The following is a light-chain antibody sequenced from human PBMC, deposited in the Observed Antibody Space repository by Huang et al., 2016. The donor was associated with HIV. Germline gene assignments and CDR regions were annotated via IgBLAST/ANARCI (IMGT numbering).Light chain of an antibody. CDR1: QGIRND. Sequence: AIQMTQSPSSLSAFVGDRVTITCRASQGIRNDLAWYQQKPGRAPKLLIYGASTLQTGVPPRFSGGGSGTDFTLTISSLQPEDFATYYCLQDYKYPRTFGPGTKVDI. V-gene: IGKV1-6*01. CDR3: LQDYKYPRT. J-gene: IGKJ3*01. CDR2: GAS.